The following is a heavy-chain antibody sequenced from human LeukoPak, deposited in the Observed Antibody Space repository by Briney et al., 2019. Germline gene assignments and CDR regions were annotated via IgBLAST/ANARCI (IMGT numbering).Heavy chain of an antibody. Sequence: GGSLRLSCAASGFIFSSAWMSWVRQAPGKGLEWVSGMTGNGGTTYHADSVKGRFTISRDNSKNTLYLQMNNLRAEDTAVYFCARRDYYDSSGYSPLSDYWGQGTLVTVSS. CDR2: MTGNGGTT. V-gene: IGHV3-23*01. CDR1: GFIFSSAW. D-gene: IGHD3-22*01. J-gene: IGHJ4*02. CDR3: ARRDYYDSSGYSPLSDY.